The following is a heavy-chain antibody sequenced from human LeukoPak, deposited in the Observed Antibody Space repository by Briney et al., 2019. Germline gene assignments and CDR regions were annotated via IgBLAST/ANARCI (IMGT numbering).Heavy chain of an antibody. J-gene: IGHJ4*02. CDR1: GFTFSSYW. CDR3: ARDMWQWLASFDY. CDR2: IKQDGSEK. D-gene: IGHD6-19*01. V-gene: IGHV3-7*01. Sequence: DPGGSLRLSCAASGFTFSSYWMSWVRQAPGKGLEWVANIKQDGSEKYYVDSVKGRFTISRDNAKNPLYLQMNSLRAEDTAVYYCARDMWQWLASFDYWGQGTLVTVSS.